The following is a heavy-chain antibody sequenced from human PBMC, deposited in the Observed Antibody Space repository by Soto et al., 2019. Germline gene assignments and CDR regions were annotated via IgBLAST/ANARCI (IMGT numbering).Heavy chain of an antibody. CDR2: ISGSGGST. CDR3: AKDLKNYGSGSYHLYNWFDP. V-gene: IGHV3-23*01. Sequence: GGSLRLSCAASGFTFSSYAMSWVRQAPGKGLEWVSAISGSGGSTYYADSVKGRFTISRDNSKNTLYLQMNSLRAEDTAVYYCAKDLKNYGSGSYHLYNWFDPWGQGTLVTVSS. D-gene: IGHD3-10*01. CDR1: GFTFSSYA. J-gene: IGHJ5*02.